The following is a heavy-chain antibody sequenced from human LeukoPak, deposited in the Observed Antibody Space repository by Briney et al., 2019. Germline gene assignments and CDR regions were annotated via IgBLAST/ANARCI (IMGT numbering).Heavy chain of an antibody. Sequence: ASVKVSCKASGYTFTGYYMHRVRQAPGQGLEWMGWINPNSGGTNYAQKFQGRVTMTRDTSISTAYMELSRLRSDDTAVYYCARDPGVAVAVTGEYYFDYWGQRTLATVSS. J-gene: IGHJ4*02. CDR3: ARDPGVAVAVTGEYYFDY. CDR1: GYTFTGYY. V-gene: IGHV1-2*02. CDR2: INPNSGGT. D-gene: IGHD6-19*01.